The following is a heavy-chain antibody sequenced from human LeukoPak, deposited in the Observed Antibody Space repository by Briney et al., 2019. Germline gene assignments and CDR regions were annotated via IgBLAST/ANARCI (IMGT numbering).Heavy chain of an antibody. Sequence: GGSLRLSCAASGFTFSSYGMHWVRQAPGKGLEWVAVISYDGSNKYYADSVKGRFTISRDNSKNTLYLQMNSLRAEDTAVYYCGGDYLNWFDPWGQGTLVTVSS. CDR1: GFTFSSYG. V-gene: IGHV3-30*03. D-gene: IGHD2-21*02. J-gene: IGHJ5*02. CDR3: GGDYLNWFDP. CDR2: ISYDGSNK.